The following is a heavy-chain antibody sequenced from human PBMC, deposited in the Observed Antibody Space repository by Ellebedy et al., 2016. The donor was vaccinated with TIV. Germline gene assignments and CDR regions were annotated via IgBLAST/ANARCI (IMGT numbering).Heavy chain of an antibody. D-gene: IGHD2-15*01. Sequence: PGGSLRLSCAASGFTFSSYWMSWVRQAPGKGLEWVANIKQDGSEKYYVHSVKGRFTISGDNAKNSLYLQMNSLRAEDTAVYYCASFVGYCSGGSCYIYWGQGTLVTVSS. V-gene: IGHV3-7*01. CDR1: GFTFSSYW. J-gene: IGHJ4*02. CDR3: ASFVGYCSGGSCYIY. CDR2: IKQDGSEK.